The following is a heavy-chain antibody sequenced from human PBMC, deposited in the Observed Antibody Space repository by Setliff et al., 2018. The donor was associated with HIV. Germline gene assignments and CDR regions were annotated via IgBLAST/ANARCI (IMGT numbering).Heavy chain of an antibody. V-gene: IGHV4-39*07. D-gene: IGHD6-19*01. CDR2: IYHDGTT. J-gene: IGHJ5*01. CDR3: AGHPVTSGWLSLNWFDP. Sequence: PSETLSLTCSVSGGSINTSSYYWAWVRQPPGNELEWIGSIYHDGTTHYRSPLRSRAAISIDTSKSQISLKVRSVTAADTAVYFCAGHPVTSGWLSLNWFDPWGQGILVTVSS. CDR1: GGSINTSSYY.